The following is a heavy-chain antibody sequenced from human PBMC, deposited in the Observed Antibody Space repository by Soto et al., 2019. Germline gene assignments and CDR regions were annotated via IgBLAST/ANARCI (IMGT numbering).Heavy chain of an antibody. CDR3: ARGRTSSPTPGDY. CDR1: GGSISSGGYY. Sequence: SETLSLTCTVSGGSISSGGYYWSWIRQHPGKGLEWIGYIYYSGSTYYNPSLRSRVTISVDTSKNQFSLKLSSVTAADTAVYYCARGRTSSPTPGDYWGQGTLVTVSS. J-gene: IGHJ4*02. V-gene: IGHV4-31*03. CDR2: IYYSGST. D-gene: IGHD2-2*01.